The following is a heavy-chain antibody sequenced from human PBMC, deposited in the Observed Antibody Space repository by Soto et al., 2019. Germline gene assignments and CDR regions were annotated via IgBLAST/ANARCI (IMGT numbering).Heavy chain of an antibody. CDR3: AIGSVVVMGAATGGLIY. J-gene: IGHJ4*02. CDR2: FIPMFGTP. Sequence: QVQLVQSGAEVKKPGSSVKVSCKASGGTFSSHGITWVRQAPGQGLEWMGGFIPMFGTPKYAQRFQGRVSITADKATSTAYMELSSLRSEDTAVYYCAIGSVVVMGAATGGLIYWGQGALVNVS. D-gene: IGHD2-21*01. CDR1: GGTFSSHG. V-gene: IGHV1-69*06.